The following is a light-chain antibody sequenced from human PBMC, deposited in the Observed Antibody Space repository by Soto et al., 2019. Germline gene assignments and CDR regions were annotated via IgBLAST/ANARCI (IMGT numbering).Light chain of an antibody. J-gene: IGKJ1*01. CDR3: QQSYGTPWT. CDR2: TAD. CDR1: QAIGTF. V-gene: IGKV1-39*01. Sequence: DIPMTQSPSSLSASVGDRVTIACRASQAIGTFLNWYQQQPGRAPKLLIYTADTLQSGVPSRFSGSGSATDFTLTITSLQPDDFGTYYCQQSYGTPWTFGQGTRVEIK.